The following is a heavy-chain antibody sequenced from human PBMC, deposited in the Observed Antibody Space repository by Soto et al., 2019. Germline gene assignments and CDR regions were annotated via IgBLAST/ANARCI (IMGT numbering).Heavy chain of an antibody. CDR3: AREVGYIWGSYPDY. CDR2: IYHSGST. J-gene: IGHJ4*02. Sequence: SETLSLTCTVSGGSISSSSYYWGWIRQPPGKELEWIGAIYHSGSTYYHPSLKSRVTISVDTSKNQFSLKLSSVTAADTAVYYCAREVGYIWGSYPDYWGQGTLVTVSS. D-gene: IGHD3-16*02. V-gene: IGHV4-39*07. CDR1: GGSISSSSYY.